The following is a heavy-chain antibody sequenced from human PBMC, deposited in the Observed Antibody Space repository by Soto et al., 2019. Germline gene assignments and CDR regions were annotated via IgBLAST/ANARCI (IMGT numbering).Heavy chain of an antibody. Sequence: QVLLQESGPGLVKPSETLSLTCTVSGGPLSSGSYYWSWIRQSPGQGLEWIGYINYSGHTKYNSSLKSRVAISVDTSKNHLSLKMRSLTAADTAVYYCARPGKFGEAFAFEIWGLGTLVTVSS. CDR1: GGPLSSGSYY. D-gene: IGHD3-10*01. V-gene: IGHV4-61*01. J-gene: IGHJ3*02. CDR2: INYSGHT. CDR3: ARPGKFGEAFAFEI.